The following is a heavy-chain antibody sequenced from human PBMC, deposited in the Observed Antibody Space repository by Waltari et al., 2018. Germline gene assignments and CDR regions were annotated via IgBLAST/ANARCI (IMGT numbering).Heavy chain of an antibody. V-gene: IGHV3-7*01. CDR2: INLDGSDR. CDR3: ARDRKSSTSVYSPLDY. J-gene: IGHJ4*02. CDR1: GFTVSNNY. Sequence: EVQLVEFGGGLIQPGGSLRLSCAASGFTVSNNYMSWVRPAPGKGPGWLANINLDGSDRFYAASVEGRFSISRDNAGKSLYLQMDSLRVEDTAVYYCARDRKSSTSVYSPLDYWGQGTLVTVSS. D-gene: IGHD2-2*01.